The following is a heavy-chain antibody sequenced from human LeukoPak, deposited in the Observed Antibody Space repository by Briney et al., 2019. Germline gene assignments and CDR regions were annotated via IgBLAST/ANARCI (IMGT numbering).Heavy chain of an antibody. V-gene: IGHV3-23*01. CDR2: ISGTGGST. CDR3: ARDQEWESWSFWNI. Sequence: GGSLRLSCAASGFTFSNYAMSWVRQAPGKGLEWVSSISGTGGSTYYADSVKGRFTVSRDNSKNTLYLQMNSLRAEDTAVYYCARDQEWESWSFWNIWGQGTMVTVSS. J-gene: IGHJ3*02. CDR1: GFTFSNYA. D-gene: IGHD1-26*01.